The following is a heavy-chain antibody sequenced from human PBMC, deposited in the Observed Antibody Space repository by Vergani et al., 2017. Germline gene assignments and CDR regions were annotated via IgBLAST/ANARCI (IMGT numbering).Heavy chain of an antibody. Sequence: EVQLVESGGGLVKPGGSLRLSCVASGFTFGSYSMNWVRQAPGKGLEWVSFISSSSSYRYYADSVKGRFTISRDSGEYSLLLQMNSLRPEDTAVYYCASGVPGYQLATQYFQHWGQGTLVTVSS. D-gene: IGHD2-2*01. J-gene: IGHJ1*01. CDR1: GFTFGSYS. CDR3: ASGVPGYQLATQYFQH. CDR2: ISSSSSYR. V-gene: IGHV3-21*01.